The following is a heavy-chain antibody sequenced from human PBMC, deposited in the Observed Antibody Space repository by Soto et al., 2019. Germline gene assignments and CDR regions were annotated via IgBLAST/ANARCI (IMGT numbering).Heavy chain of an antibody. Sequence: GGSLRLSCAASGFTVSSNYMSWVRQAPGKGLEWVSVIYSGGSTYYADSVKGRFTISRHNSKNTLYLQMNSLRAEDTAVYYCAREGHGIAARPDALDIWGQGTMVTVSS. J-gene: IGHJ3*02. CDR2: IYSGGST. CDR1: GFTVSSNY. D-gene: IGHD6-6*01. CDR3: AREGHGIAARPDALDI. V-gene: IGHV3-53*04.